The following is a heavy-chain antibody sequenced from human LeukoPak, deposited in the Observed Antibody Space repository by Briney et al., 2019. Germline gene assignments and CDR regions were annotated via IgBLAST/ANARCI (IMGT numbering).Heavy chain of an antibody. CDR1: GGSVSSGSYY. V-gene: IGHV4-61*01. Sequence: SETLSLTCTVSGGSVSSGSYYWSWIRQPPGKGLEWIGYIYYSGSTNYNPSLKSRDTISVDTSKNQFSLKLSSVTAADTAVYYCARDRSSSSWYPRAFDIWGQGTMVTVSS. D-gene: IGHD6-13*01. CDR2: IYYSGST. CDR3: ARDRSSSSWYPRAFDI. J-gene: IGHJ3*02.